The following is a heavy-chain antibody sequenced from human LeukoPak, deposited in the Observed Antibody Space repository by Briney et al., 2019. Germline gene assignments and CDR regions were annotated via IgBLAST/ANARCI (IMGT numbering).Heavy chain of an antibody. J-gene: IGHJ4*02. CDR3: ANSQVSTQLERRFFD. D-gene: IGHD1-1*01. Sequence: PGGSLRLSCAASGFTFSSYAMSWVRQAPGKGLEWVSAISGSGGSTYYADSVKGRFTISRDNSKNTLYLQMNSLRAEDTAVYYCANSQVSTQLERRFFDWGQGTLVTVSS. CDR2: ISGSGGST. V-gene: IGHV3-23*01. CDR1: GFTFSSYA.